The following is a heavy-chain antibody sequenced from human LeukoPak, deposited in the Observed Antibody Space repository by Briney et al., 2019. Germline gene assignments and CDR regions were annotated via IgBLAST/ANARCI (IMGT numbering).Heavy chain of an antibody. V-gene: IGHV3-23*01. CDR1: GGSFSGYY. D-gene: IGHD6-6*01. CDR3: AKNMGTGRPLYDH. CDR2: IDGSGAHR. Sequence: ETLSLTCAVCGGSFSGYYWSWIRQPPGKGLEWVSAIDGSGAHRYYVDSVKGRFTTSRDNSKTTLYLQMSSLRDDDTALYYCAKNMGTGRPLYDHWGQGILVTVSS. J-gene: IGHJ4*02.